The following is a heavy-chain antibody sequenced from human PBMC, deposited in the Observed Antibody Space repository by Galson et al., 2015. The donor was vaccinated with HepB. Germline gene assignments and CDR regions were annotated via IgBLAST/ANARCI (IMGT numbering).Heavy chain of an antibody. J-gene: IGHJ6*02. CDR2: ISYDGSNK. CDR3: ARDYASSWYFNHYYGMDV. Sequence: SLRLSCAASGFTFSSYAMHWVRQAPGKGLEWVAVISYDGSNKYYADSVKGRFTISRDNSENTLYLQMNSLRAEDTAVYYCARDYASSWYFNHYYGMDVWGQGTTVTVSS. V-gene: IGHV3-30*04. CDR1: GFTFSSYA. D-gene: IGHD6-13*01.